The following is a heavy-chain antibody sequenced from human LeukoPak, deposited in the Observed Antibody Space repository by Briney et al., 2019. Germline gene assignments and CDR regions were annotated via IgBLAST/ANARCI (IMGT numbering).Heavy chain of an antibody. J-gene: IGHJ5*02. CDR1: GFTFSSYG. V-gene: IGHV3-33*06. Sequence: GRSLRLSCAASGFTFSSYGMHWVRQAPGKGLEWAAVIWYDGSNKYYADSVKGRFTISRDNSKNTLYLKMNSLRAEDTAVYYCAKDPAPDYYDSSGRPGFDPWGQGTLVTVSS. CDR2: IWYDGSNK. CDR3: AKDPAPDYYDSSGRPGFDP. D-gene: IGHD3-22*01.